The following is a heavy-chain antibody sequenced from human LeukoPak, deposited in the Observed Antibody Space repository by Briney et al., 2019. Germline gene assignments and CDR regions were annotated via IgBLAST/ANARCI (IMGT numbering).Heavy chain of an antibody. D-gene: IGHD3-10*01. J-gene: IGHJ4*02. CDR3: ATGSQIREADY. V-gene: IGHV3-11*01. Sequence: PGGSLRLSCAVSGFIFSNHYMGWVRQAPEKGLEGVSYISGGGHYINYADSVKGRFTISRDNAKNSLYLQMNSLRAEDTAVYYCATGSQIREADYWGQGTLVTVSS. CDR1: GFIFSNHY. CDR2: ISGGGHYI.